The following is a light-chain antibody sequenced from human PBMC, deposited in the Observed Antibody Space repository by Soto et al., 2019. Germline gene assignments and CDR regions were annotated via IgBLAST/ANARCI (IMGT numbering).Light chain of an antibody. CDR2: GAS. Sequence: EVVLTQSPGTLSLSPGERATLSCRASQSVASSTLAWYQQKPGQAPRLLISGASKRATGTPDRFSGSGSGTDFTLTISRLEPEEFAVFYWQHWDDSLTFGGVTKVEIK. J-gene: IGKJ4*01. V-gene: IGKV3-20*01. CDR3: QHWDDSLT. CDR1: QSVASST.